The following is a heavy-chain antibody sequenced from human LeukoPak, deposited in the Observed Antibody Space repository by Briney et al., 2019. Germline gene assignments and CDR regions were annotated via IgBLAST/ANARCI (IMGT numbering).Heavy chain of an antibody. CDR1: GGTLRRYA. CDR3: ARMGGVAGSDY. CDR2: IIPIFGTA. V-gene: IGHV1-69*06. J-gene: IGHJ4*02. Sequence: SVKVSLQAFGGTLRRYAFSLVGQAPGQGLDWMGGIIPIFGTANYAQKFQGRVTITADKSTSTAYMELSSLRSEDTAVYYCARMGGVAGSDYWGQGTLVTVSS. D-gene: IGHD6-19*01.